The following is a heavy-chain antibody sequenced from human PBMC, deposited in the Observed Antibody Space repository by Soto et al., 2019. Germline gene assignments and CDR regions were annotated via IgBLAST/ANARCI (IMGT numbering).Heavy chain of an antibody. V-gene: IGHV3-23*01. CDR2: ISGSGGST. Sequence: EVQLLESGGGLVQPGGSLRLSCAASGFTFSSYAMNWVRQTPGKGLEWVSAISGSGGSTYYADSVKGRFTIPRDNSKNALYLQMNSLRAEDTAVYYCAKPIGGYEAFDIWGQGTMVTVSS. CDR1: GFTFSSYA. CDR3: AKPIGGYEAFDI. D-gene: IGHD3-16*01. J-gene: IGHJ3*02.